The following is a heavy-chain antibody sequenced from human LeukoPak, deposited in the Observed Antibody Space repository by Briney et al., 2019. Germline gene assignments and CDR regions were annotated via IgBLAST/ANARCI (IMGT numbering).Heavy chain of an antibody. Sequence: SETLSLTCTVSGGSISNYYWSWIRQPPGKGLEWIGYIYSSGSTNYYHSLKSRVTISIDTSKTQFSLKLSSVTAADTAVYYCARRRDGYNCFDYWGQGTLVTVSS. CDR3: ARRRDGYNCFDY. CDR2: IYSSGST. J-gene: IGHJ4*02. CDR1: GGSISNYY. V-gene: IGHV4-59*01. D-gene: IGHD5-24*01.